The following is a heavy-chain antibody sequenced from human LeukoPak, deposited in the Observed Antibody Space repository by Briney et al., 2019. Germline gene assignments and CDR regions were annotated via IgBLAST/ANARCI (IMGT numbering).Heavy chain of an antibody. V-gene: IGHV1-69*05. CDR1: GGTFSSYA. J-gene: IGHJ6*03. CDR3: ASNAVDTAMAAYYYYYMDV. D-gene: IGHD5-18*01. Sequence: SVKVSCKASGGTFSSYAISWVRQAPGQGLEWMGGIIPIFGTANYAQKFQGRVTITTDESTSTAYMELSSLRSEDTAVYYCASNAVDTAMAAYYYYYMDVWGKGTTVTVSS. CDR2: IIPIFGTA.